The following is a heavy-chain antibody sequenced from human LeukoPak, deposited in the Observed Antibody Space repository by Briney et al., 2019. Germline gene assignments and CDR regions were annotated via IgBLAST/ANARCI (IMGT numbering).Heavy chain of an antibody. D-gene: IGHD6-13*01. CDR1: GGSFSGYY. Sequence: PSETLSLTCAVYGGSFSGYYWSWIRQPPGKGLEWIGEINHSGSTNYNPSLRSRVTISVDTSKNQFSLKLSSVTAADTAVYYCARDGSSWSRLVLNASGWFDPWGQGTLVTVPP. CDR2: INHSGST. CDR3: ARDGSSWSRLVLNASGWFDP. J-gene: IGHJ5*02. V-gene: IGHV4-34*01.